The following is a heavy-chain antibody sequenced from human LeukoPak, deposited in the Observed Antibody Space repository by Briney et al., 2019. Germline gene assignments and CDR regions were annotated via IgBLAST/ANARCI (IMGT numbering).Heavy chain of an antibody. Sequence: GESLKISCKGSGYSFTGYYMHWVRQAPGQGLEWMGWINPNSGGTNYAQKFQGWVTMTRDTSISTAYMELSRLRSDDTAVYYCAREDYYDSSGYSNWFDPWGQGTLVTVSS. J-gene: IGHJ5*02. CDR1: GYSFTGYY. CDR3: AREDYYDSSGYSNWFDP. CDR2: INPNSGGT. D-gene: IGHD3-22*01. V-gene: IGHV1-2*04.